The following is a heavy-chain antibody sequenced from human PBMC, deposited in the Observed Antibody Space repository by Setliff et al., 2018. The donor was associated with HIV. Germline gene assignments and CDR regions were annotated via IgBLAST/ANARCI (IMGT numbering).Heavy chain of an antibody. CDR3: ARDSRDIVVVIAPEPEPYYYYGMDV. CDR2: IVPIFGTP. D-gene: IGHD2-15*01. CDR1: GDNFNSHS. J-gene: IGHJ6*04. V-gene: IGHV1-69*13. Sequence: SVKVSCKASGDNFNSHSISWVRQVPGQGLEWMGGIVPIFGTPNYAQKFKGRLTITADESTSTVYMELSSLRSEDTAVYFCARDSRDIVVVIAPEPEPYYYYGMDVWGEGTTVTVSS.